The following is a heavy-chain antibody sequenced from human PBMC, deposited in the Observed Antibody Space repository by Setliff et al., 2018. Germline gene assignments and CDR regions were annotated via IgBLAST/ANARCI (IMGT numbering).Heavy chain of an antibody. CDR1: GFTFSSYA. D-gene: IGHD3-22*01. Sequence: PGESLKISCEASGFTFSSYAMHWVRQAPGKGLEYVSSISSSGGNIYYANSVKGRFIISRDNSKSTLFLQMGSLRAEDMSVYYCARGGTYSSGPLDYWGQGILVTVSS. V-gene: IGHV3-64*01. CDR3: ARGGTYSSGPLDY. J-gene: IGHJ4*02. CDR2: ISSSGGNI.